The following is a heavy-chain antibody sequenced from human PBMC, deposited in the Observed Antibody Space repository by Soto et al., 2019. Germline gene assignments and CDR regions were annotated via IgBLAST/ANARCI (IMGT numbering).Heavy chain of an antibody. D-gene: IGHD2-15*01. CDR1: GGSISSYY. Sequence: SETLSLTCTVSGGSISSYYWSWIRQPPGKGLEWIGYIYYSGSTNYNPSLKSRVTISVDTSKNQFSLKLSSVTAADTAVYYCARIRGARWYSFDYWGQGTLVTVSS. CDR2: IYYSGST. CDR3: ARIRGARWYSFDY. J-gene: IGHJ4*02. V-gene: IGHV4-59*08.